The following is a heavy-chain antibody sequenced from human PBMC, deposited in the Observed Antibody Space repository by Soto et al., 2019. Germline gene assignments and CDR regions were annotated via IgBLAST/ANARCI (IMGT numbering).Heavy chain of an antibody. V-gene: IGHV3-30-3*01. CDR2: ISFDGSYK. CDR3: ARGASRTLAGTSFDY. Sequence: QVQLVESGGGVAQPGRSLRLSCAASGFTFSSHSMHWVRQAPGKGLEWVAVISFDGSYKYYADSVKGRFTISRDNSKNALYLQMNSLRAEDTAVYYCARGASRTLAGTSFDYWGQGTLVTVSS. CDR1: GFTFSSHS. D-gene: IGHD6-19*01. J-gene: IGHJ4*02.